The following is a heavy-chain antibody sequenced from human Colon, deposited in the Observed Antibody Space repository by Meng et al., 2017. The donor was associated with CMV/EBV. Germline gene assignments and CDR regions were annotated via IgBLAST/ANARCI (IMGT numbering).Heavy chain of an antibody. CDR3: ARQTRLTTEWKY. CDR2: IYPGDSDT. D-gene: IGHD1-1*01. Sequence: SCKGSGYTFTSYGIGWVRQMPGKGLEWMGIIYPGDSDTRYSPSFQGQVTISADKSISTAYLQWSSLKASDTAMYYCARQTRLTTEWKYWGQGTLVTVSS. V-gene: IGHV5-51*01. J-gene: IGHJ4*02. CDR1: GYTFTSYG.